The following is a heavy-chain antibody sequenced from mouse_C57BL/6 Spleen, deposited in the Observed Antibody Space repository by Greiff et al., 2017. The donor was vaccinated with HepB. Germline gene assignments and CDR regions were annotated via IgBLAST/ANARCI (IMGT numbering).Heavy chain of an antibody. D-gene: IGHD1-1*01. J-gene: IGHJ2*01. Sequence: EVQLQQSGPGMVKPSQSLSLTCTVTGYSITSGYDWHWIRHFPGNKLEWMGYISYSGSTNYNPSLKSRISITHDTSKNHFFLKLNSVTTEDTATYYCARRGGSSPFDYWGQGTTLTVSS. V-gene: IGHV3-1*01. CDR1: GYSITSGYD. CDR2: ISYSGST. CDR3: ARRGGSSPFDY.